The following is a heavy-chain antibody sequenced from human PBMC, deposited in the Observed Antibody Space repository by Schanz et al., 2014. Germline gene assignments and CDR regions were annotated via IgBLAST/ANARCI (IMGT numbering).Heavy chain of an antibody. CDR3: ARDSGSHYLVDH. J-gene: IGHJ4*02. V-gene: IGHV1-18*01. D-gene: IGHD1-26*01. Sequence: QVQLEQSGAEVKKPGASVKVSCKTSGYAFSDYGITWVRQAPGQGLQWMGWISPYTGNTNYAQKLQGRVTMTTDTSTGTAYMELRSLRSDDTAVYYCARDSGSHYLVDHWGQGTLVTVSS. CDR2: ISPYTGNT. CDR1: GYAFSDYG.